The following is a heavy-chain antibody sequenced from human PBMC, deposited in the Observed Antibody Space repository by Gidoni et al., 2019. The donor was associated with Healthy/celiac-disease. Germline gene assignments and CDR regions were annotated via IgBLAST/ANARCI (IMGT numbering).Heavy chain of an antibody. D-gene: IGHD2-15*01. Sequence: EVQLLESGGGLVQPGGSLRLSCAASGFTFSSYAMSWVRQAPGKGLEWVSAISGSGGSTYYADSVKGRFTISRDNSKNTLYLQMNSLRAEDTAVYYCAKDLYCSGGSCYSSWYFDLWGRGTLVTVSS. J-gene: IGHJ2*01. V-gene: IGHV3-23*01. CDR1: GFTFSSYA. CDR2: ISGSGGST. CDR3: AKDLYCSGGSCYSSWYFDL.